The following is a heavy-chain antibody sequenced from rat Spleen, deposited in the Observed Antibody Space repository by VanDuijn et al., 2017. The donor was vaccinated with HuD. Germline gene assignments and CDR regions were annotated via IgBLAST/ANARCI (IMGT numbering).Heavy chain of an antibody. CDR3: ARLPYYYDGSYYYYFDY. J-gene: IGHJ2*01. CDR1: GFTYSNYV. CDR2: ISNDYSNT. Sequence: EVQLVESGGGLVQPGRSLKLSCAASGFTYSNYVMAWVRHATKKGLECVATISNDYSNTYYRDSVTGRFTISRDNAKNTLYLQMDSLRAEDTATYYCARLPYYYDGSYYYYFDYWGQGVMVTVSS. D-gene: IGHD1-12*02. V-gene: IGHV5-7*01.